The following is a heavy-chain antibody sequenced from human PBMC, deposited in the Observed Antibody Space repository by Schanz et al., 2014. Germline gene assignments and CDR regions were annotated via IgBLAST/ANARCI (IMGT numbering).Heavy chain of an antibody. CDR1: GYYFGGFG. CDR2: IGAFQGNT. J-gene: IGHJ4*02. CDR3: LRANPTQHVVLPDALRY. V-gene: IGHV1-18*01. D-gene: IGHD2-2*01. Sequence: QVQLVQSGTEVKKPGASMKISCKAFGYYFGGFGISWVRQAPGQGFEWMGWIGAFQGNTKYAQKFQDRVPLTSDTSASTPYMELRGLRPDDTAIYYCLRANPTQHVVLPDALRYWGQGTLVSVSS.